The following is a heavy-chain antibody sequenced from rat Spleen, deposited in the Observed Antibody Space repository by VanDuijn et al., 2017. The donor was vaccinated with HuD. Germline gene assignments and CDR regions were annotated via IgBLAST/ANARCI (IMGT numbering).Heavy chain of an antibody. J-gene: IGHJ3*01. D-gene: IGHD1-11*01. Sequence: EVQLVESDGGLVQPGRSLKLSCAASGFIFSDFYMAWVRQAPTKGLEWVATISYDGSSTYYRDSVKGRFTISRDNAESALYLQMNSLRSEDTATYYCTREDGGSGFDYWGQGILVTVSS. CDR3: TREDGGSGFDY. CDR2: ISYDGSST. V-gene: IGHV5-29*01. CDR1: GFIFSDFY.